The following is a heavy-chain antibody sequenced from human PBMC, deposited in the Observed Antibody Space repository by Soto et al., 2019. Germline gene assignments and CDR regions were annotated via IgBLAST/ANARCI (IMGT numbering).Heavy chain of an antibody. CDR2: ITASGSST. J-gene: IGHJ4*02. CDR3: AKDQDSSWHY. CDR1: GFTFSSYA. Sequence: PGGSLRLSCAASGFTFSSYAMSWVRQAPGKGLEWVSAITASGSSTYYVDSVKGRFTISRDNSKNTLYLQMNSLRGEDTAVYYCAKDQDSSWHYWGQGTLVTVSS. D-gene: IGHD6-13*01. V-gene: IGHV3-23*01.